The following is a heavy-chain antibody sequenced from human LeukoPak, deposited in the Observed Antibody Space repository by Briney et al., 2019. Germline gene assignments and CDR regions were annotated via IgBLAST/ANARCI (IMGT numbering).Heavy chain of an antibody. J-gene: IGHJ5*02. V-gene: IGHV1-2*02. CDR3: ARDRGLRLSEDGFWFDP. D-gene: IGHD5-12*01. CDR2: INPNSGGT. CDR1: GYTFTGYY. Sequence: GASVKVSCKASGYTFTGYYMHWVRQAPGQGLEWMGWINPNSGGTNYAQKFQGRVTMTRDTSISTAYMELSRLRSDDTAVYYCARDRGLRLSEDGFWFDPWGQGTLVTVSS.